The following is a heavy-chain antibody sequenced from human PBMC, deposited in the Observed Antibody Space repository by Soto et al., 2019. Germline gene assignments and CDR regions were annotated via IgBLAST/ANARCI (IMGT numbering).Heavy chain of an antibody. V-gene: IGHV3-30-3*01. CDR2: ISYDGSNK. Sequence: GGSLRLSCAASGFTFSSYAMHWVRQAPGKGLEWVAVISYDGSNKYYADSVKCRFTISRDNSKNTLYLQMNSLRAEDTAVYYCARDRGYYDSSGPGYFDYWGQGTLVTVSS. CDR3: ARDRGYYDSSGPGYFDY. D-gene: IGHD3-22*01. CDR1: GFTFSSYA. J-gene: IGHJ4*02.